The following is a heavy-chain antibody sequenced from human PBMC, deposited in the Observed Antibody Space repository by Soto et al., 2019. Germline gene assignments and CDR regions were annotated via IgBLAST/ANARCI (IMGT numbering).Heavy chain of an antibody. CDR2: ISHDGGIK. J-gene: IGHJ6*02. V-gene: IGHV3-30-3*01. Sequence: QVQLVESGGGVVQPGRSLTLSCAASGFPFTSYAIHWVRQAPGKGLEWVAVISHDGGIKHYADSVKGRFTISRDNSKNTLYLQMNSLRDEDTAVYHCASEHDALDVWCQGTTVTVAS. CDR1: GFPFTSYA. D-gene: IGHD1-1*01. CDR3: ASEHDALDV.